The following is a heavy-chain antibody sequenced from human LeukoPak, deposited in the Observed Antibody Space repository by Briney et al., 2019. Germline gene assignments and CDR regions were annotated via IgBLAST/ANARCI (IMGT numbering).Heavy chain of an antibody. D-gene: IGHD2/OR15-2a*01. CDR1: RGSFSDYY. CDR2: INHSGST. V-gene: IGHV4-34*01. CDR3: AREGGFYRPLDY. Sequence: SETLSLTCAVYRGSFSDYYWSWIRQPPGKGLEWIGEINHSGSTNYNPSLKSRVTISVDTSENHISLKLTSVTAADTAVYYCAREGGFYRPLDYSGPGTLVIVSS. J-gene: IGHJ4*02.